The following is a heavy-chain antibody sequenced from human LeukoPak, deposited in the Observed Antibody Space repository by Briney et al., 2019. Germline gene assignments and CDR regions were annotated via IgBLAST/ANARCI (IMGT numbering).Heavy chain of an antibody. CDR2: IYWDDDK. V-gene: IGHV2-5*02. Sequence: SGPTLVNPTQTLTLTCTFSGFSLSTSGVGVGWIRQPPGKALELLALIYWDDDKRYSPSLKSRLTITKDTSKNQVVLTMTNMDPVDTATYYCAHNTPLGYYGSGSGSNNWFDPWGQGTLVTVSS. J-gene: IGHJ5*02. CDR1: GFSLSTSGVG. D-gene: IGHD3-10*01. CDR3: AHNTPLGYYGSGSGSNNWFDP.